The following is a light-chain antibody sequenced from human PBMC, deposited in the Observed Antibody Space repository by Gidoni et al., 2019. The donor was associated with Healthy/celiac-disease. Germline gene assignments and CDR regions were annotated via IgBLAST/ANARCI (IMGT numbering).Light chain of an antibody. J-gene: IGLJ2*01. V-gene: IGLV2-14*03. CDR2: NVS. CDR3: SSYTSSSTLV. CDR1: SSDVGSYNY. Sequence: QSALTQPASVSGSPGQSITISSTGTSSDVGSYNYVSWYQQHPGKASKLMYYNVSNRSSGVARRSAGTKAGKTSSLTIAAHPAEDEADYYCSSYTSSSTLVFGGGTKLTVL.